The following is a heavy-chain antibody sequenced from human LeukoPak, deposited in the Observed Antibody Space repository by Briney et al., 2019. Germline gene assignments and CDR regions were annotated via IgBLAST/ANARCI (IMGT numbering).Heavy chain of an antibody. V-gene: IGHV3-23*01. CDR2: ISGSSGNT. J-gene: IGHJ4*02. CDR3: AKPAKTDYTDY. D-gene: IGHD1-14*01. CDR1: GFTFSSYW. Sequence: GGSLRLSCAASGFTFSSYWMSWVRQAPGKGLEWVSAISGSSGNTYYADSVKGRFTISRDNSKNTLYLQMNSLRAEDTALYYCAKPAKTDYTDYWGQGTLVTVSS.